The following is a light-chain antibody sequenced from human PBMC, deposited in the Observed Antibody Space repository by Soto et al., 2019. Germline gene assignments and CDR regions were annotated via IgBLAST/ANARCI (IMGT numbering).Light chain of an antibody. J-gene: IGKJ2*01. CDR3: QQYNNWTPYT. CDR1: QSISSN. V-gene: IGKV3-15*01. CDR2: GAS. Sequence: EIVMTQSPATLSVSPGDRATVSCRASQSISSNLAWYQHKPGQAPRLLIYGASTRATGVPDRFSGSGSGAEFTLTISNLQSEDVAVYYCQQYNNWTPYTFGQGTKLEIK.